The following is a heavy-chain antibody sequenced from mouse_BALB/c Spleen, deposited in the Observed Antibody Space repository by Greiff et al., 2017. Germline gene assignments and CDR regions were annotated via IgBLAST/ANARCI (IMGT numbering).Heavy chain of an antibody. CDR1: GFTFSSYG. J-gene: IGHJ2*01. CDR2: ISSGGSYT. D-gene: IGHD2-2*01. CDR3: ARHLYGDDEGYYFDY. V-gene: IGHV5-6*01. Sequence: EVQVVESGGDLVKPGGSLKLSCAASGFTFSSYGMSWVRQTPAKRLEWVATISSGGSYTYYTDSVKGRFTISRDNAKNTLYLQMSSLKSEDTAMYYCARHLYGDDEGYYFDYWGQGTTLTVSS.